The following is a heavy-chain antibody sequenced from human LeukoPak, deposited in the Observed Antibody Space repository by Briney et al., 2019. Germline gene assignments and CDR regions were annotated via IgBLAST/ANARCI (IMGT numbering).Heavy chain of an antibody. CDR1: GGSFSGYY. CDR3: ARGEGYSSSWPASAGFDP. Sequence: SETLSLTCAVYGGSFSGYYWSWIRQPPGKGREGMGEINHSGSTNYNTSLTSRGTISVDTSKNQFSPKLSSVTAADTAVYYCARGEGYSSSWPASAGFDPWGQGTLVTVSS. J-gene: IGHJ5*02. D-gene: IGHD6-13*01. V-gene: IGHV4-34*01. CDR2: INHSGST.